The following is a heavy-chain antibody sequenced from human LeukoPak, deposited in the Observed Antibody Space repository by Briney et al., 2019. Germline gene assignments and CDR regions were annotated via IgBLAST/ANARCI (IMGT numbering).Heavy chain of an antibody. CDR1: GFTFSSYA. CDR3: AKGTAVAGTAYYFDY. D-gene: IGHD6-19*01. Sequence: GASLRLSCAASGFTFSSYAMSWVRQAPGKGLEWVSAISGSGGSTYYADSVKGRLTISRANSKNTLYLQMNSLRAEDTAVYYCAKGTAVAGTAYYFDYWGQGTLVTVSS. J-gene: IGHJ4*02. V-gene: IGHV3-23*01. CDR2: ISGSGGST.